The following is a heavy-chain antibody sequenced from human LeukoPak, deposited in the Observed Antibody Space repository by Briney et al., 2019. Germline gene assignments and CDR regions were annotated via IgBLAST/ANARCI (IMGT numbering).Heavy chain of an antibody. D-gene: IGHD2-2*01. CDR1: GYTFTSYG. J-gene: IGHJ6*03. CDR2: ISAYNGNT. CDR3: ARVGYCSSTSCYDYYYYYVDV. Sequence: ASVKVSCKASGYTFTSYGISWVRQAPGQGLEWMGWISAYNGNTKYAEKLQGRVTMTTDTSTSTAYMELRSLRPDDTAVYYCARVGYCSSTSCYDYYYYYVDVWSKGTTVTVSS. V-gene: IGHV1-18*01.